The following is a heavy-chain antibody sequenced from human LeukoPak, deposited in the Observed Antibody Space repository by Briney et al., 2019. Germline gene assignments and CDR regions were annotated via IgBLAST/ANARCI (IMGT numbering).Heavy chain of an antibody. CDR3: ARVPHHGKDSSSWFEDPDAFDV. CDR1: GFTFSNYA. V-gene: IGHV3-23*01. J-gene: IGHJ3*01. D-gene: IGHD6-13*01. CDR2: ISGSGGST. Sequence: SGGSLRLSCAAAGFTFSNYAMTWVRQAPGRGLEWVSSISGSGGSTYYADSVKGRFTISRDNSKNTLYLQMYSLRAEDTAVYYCARVPHHGKDSSSWFEDPDAFDVWGQGTMVTVSS.